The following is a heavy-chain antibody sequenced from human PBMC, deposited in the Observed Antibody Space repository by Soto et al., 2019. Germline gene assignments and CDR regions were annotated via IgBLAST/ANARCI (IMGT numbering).Heavy chain of an antibody. CDR3: AKGGPYTNYEPDY. V-gene: IGHV3-23*01. CDR2: ISITGKST. D-gene: IGHD4-4*01. Sequence: GGSLRLSCAASGFTFSNYAMTWVRQAPGKGLEWVSSISITGKSTYHADSVNGRFTISRDNFKDTLYLQMSSLRAEDTALYYCAKGGPYTNYEPDYWGQGTLVTVSS. CDR1: GFTFSNYA. J-gene: IGHJ4*02.